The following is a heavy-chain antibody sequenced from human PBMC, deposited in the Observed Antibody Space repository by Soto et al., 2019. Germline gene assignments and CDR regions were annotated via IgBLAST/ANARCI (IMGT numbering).Heavy chain of an antibody. CDR1: GFTFSSYA. V-gene: IGHV3-23*01. CDR2: ISGSGGST. Sequence: GGSLRLSCAASGFTFSSYAMSWVRQAPGKGLEWVSAISGSGGSTYYADSVKGRFTISRDNSKNTLYLQMNSLRAEDTAVYYCEKASDPHYDSSGYLLGVWGQGTMVTVSS. J-gene: IGHJ3*01. D-gene: IGHD3-22*01. CDR3: EKASDPHYDSSGYLLGV.